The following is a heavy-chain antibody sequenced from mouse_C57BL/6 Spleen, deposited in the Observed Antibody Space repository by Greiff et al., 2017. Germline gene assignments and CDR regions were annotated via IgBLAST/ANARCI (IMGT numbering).Heavy chain of an antibody. D-gene: IGHD1-1*01. CDR1: GYTFTGYW. CDR2: IDPSDSYT. J-gene: IGHJ2*01. V-gene: IGHV1-59*01. Sequence: QVQLQQPGAELVRPGTSVKLSCKASGYTFTGYWMHWVKQRPGQGLEWIGVIDPSDSYTNYNQKFKGKATLTVDTSSSTAYMQLSSLTSEDSAVXYCAVITTVVATDYFDYWGQGTTLTVSS. CDR3: AVITTVVATDYFDY.